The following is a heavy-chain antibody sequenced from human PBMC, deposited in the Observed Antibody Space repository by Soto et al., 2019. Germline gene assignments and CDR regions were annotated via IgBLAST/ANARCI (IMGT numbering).Heavy chain of an antibody. Sequence: QVQLVESGGGVVQPGRSLRLSCEASGFTFSSYAMHWVRQAPGKGLEWVAVISYDGSNKYYADSVKSGFTISRDNSNNTLYLKMNSLRAEDTAGYYCASSLWIDDYNWVYFDLLGRGTLVTVYS. CDR2: ISYDGSNK. CDR3: ASSLWIDDYNWVYFDL. CDR1: GFTFSSYA. J-gene: IGHJ2*01. D-gene: IGHD4-4*01. V-gene: IGHV3-30-3*01.